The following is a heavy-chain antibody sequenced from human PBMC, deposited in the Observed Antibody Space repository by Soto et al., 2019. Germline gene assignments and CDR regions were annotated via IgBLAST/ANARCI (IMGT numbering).Heavy chain of an antibody. CDR2: ISGSGGST. V-gene: IGHV3-23*01. Sequence: GGSLRLSCAASGFTFSSYAMSWVRQAPGKGLEWVSAISGSGGSTYYADSVKGRFTISRDNSKNTLYLQMNSLRAEDTAVYYCAKDQDTMIVVVIPLWGMDVWGQGTTVTVSS. J-gene: IGHJ6*02. D-gene: IGHD3-22*01. CDR1: GFTFSSYA. CDR3: AKDQDTMIVVVIPLWGMDV.